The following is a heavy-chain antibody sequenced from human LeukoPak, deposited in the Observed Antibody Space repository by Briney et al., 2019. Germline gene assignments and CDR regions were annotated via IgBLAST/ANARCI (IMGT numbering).Heavy chain of an antibody. J-gene: IGHJ4*02. V-gene: IGHV4-4*02. Sequence: SGTLSLTCAVSGGSISSSNWWSWVRQPPGKGLEWIGSIYYSGSTYYNPSLKSRVTISVDTSKNQFSLKLSSVTAADTAVYYCARDRTVRGAHDYWGQGTLVTVSS. CDR2: IYYSGST. CDR1: GGSISSSNW. D-gene: IGHD3-10*01. CDR3: ARDRTVRGAHDY.